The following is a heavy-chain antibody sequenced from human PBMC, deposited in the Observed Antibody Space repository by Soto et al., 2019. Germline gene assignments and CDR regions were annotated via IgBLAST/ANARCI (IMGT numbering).Heavy chain of an antibody. CDR1: GGSISSGGYY. CDR2: IYYSGST. J-gene: IGHJ6*02. Sequence: QVQLQESGPGLVKPSQTLSLTCTVSGGSISSGGYYWSWIRQHPGKGLEWIGYIYYSGSTYYNPSLKSRVTISVDTSKNQFSLKLSSVTAADTAVYYCVRDQGSSMVYYYYGMDVWGQGTTVTVSS. D-gene: IGHD6-6*01. V-gene: IGHV4-31*03. CDR3: VRDQGSSMVYYYYGMDV.